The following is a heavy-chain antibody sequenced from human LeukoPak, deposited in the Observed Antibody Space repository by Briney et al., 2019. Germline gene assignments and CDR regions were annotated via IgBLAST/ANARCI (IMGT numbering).Heavy chain of an antibody. D-gene: IGHD2-2*02. CDR2: ISGSDGNT. Sequence: GGSLRLSCAASGFIFSSYAMSWVRQAPGKGLEWVSTISGSDGNTFYAESVKGRFTISRDNSQNTLYLEMNSLRADDTAMYYCAKSRGSSSTSCYNYWGQGTLVTVSS. CDR3: AKSRGSSSTSCYNY. CDR1: GFIFSSYA. V-gene: IGHV3-23*01. J-gene: IGHJ4*02.